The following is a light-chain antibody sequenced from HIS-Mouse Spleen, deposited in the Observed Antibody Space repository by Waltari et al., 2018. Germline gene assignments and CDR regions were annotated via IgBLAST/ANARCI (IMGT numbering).Light chain of an antibody. CDR1: KLGDKY. CDR2: QDS. J-gene: IGLJ2*01. V-gene: IGLV3-1*01. CDR3: QAWDSSTVV. Sequence: SSELTQPLSVSVSPGQPASITCSGDKLGDKYACWYQQKPGQSPVLVIYQDSKRPSGIPERFSGSNSGNTATLTISGTQAMDEADYYCQAWDSSTVVFGGGTKLTVL.